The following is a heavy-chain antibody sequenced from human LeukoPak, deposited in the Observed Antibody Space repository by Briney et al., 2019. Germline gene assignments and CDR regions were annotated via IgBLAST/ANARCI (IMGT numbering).Heavy chain of an antibody. D-gene: IGHD3-3*01. V-gene: IGHV4-39*01. CDR2: FSHNVGT. J-gene: IGHJ4*02. CDR3: ARHAPTGSGYYWHILDY. CDR1: GFTFSDYV. Sequence: PGGSLRLSCTTSGFTFSDYVLTWVRQPPGMGLEWIGSFSHNVGTYYNPSLKSRVTISVDTSKSQFSLQLNSVTAADTAIYYCARHAPTGSGYYWHILDYWGQGTLVTVSS.